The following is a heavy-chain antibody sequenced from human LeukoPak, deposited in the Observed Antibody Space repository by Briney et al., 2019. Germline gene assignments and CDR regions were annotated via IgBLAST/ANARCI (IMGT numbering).Heavy chain of an antibody. Sequence: SQTLSLTCTVSGGSISSGDYYWSWIRQPPGKGLEWIGYIYYSGSTYYNPSLKSRVTIPVDTSKNQFSLKLSSVTAADTAVYYCACYSSGFLFDYWGQGTLVTVSS. CDR1: GGSISSGDYY. D-gene: IGHD3-22*01. V-gene: IGHV4-30-4*08. CDR2: IYYSGST. J-gene: IGHJ4*02. CDR3: ACYSSGFLFDY.